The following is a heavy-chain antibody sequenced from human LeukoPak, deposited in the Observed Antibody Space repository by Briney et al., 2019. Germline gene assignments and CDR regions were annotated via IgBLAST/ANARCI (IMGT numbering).Heavy chain of an antibody. Sequence: GGSLRLSCAASGFIFDSYGMHWVRQTPGKGLEWVAVISHDGRTKNYADSVKGRFTISRDNSKNILYLQMNSLRVEDTAVFYCAKDSAQHRHRVGGIGGAFDYWGRGTLVTVSS. V-gene: IGHV3-30*18. D-gene: IGHD3-16*01. J-gene: IGHJ4*02. CDR3: AKDSAQHRHRVGGIGGAFDY. CDR2: ISHDGRTK. CDR1: GFIFDSYG.